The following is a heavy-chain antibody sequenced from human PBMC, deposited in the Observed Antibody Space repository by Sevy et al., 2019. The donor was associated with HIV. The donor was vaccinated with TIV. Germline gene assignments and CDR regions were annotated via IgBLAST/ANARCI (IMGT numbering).Heavy chain of an antibody. J-gene: IGHJ4*02. D-gene: IGHD2-15*01. V-gene: IGHV3-15*07. CDR2: IKREKDGGTT. Sequence: GGSLRLSCAASGFSVSDAWMNWVRQAPGKGLEWVGRIKREKDGGTTDYAAPVKGRFTISRDDSINTLYLQMKSLKTEDTAVYYCTGYSDFDYWGRGTLVTVSS. CDR3: TGYSDFDY. CDR1: GFSVSDAW.